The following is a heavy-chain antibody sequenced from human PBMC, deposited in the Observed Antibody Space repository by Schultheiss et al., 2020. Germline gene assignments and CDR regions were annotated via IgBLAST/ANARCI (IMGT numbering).Heavy chain of an antibody. CDR1: GYTLTELS. CDR3: ATLVGVGATEARAYYYGMDV. V-gene: IGHV1-24*01. Sequence: ASVKVSCKVSGYTLTELSMHWVRQAPGKGLEWMGGFDPEDGETIYAQKFQGRVTMTEDTSTDTAYMELSSLRSKDTAVYYCATLVGVGATEARAYYYGMDVWGQGTTVTVSS. J-gene: IGHJ6*02. D-gene: IGHD1-26*01. CDR2: FDPEDGET.